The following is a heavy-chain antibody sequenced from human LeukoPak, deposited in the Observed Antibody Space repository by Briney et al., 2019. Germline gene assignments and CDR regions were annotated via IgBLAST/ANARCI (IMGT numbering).Heavy chain of an antibody. J-gene: IGHJ3*02. CDR3: ARVLRTMIRGVIISGDGDAFDI. CDR1: GFTFSSYS. CDR2: ISSSSSYI. D-gene: IGHD3-10*01. V-gene: IGHV3-21*04. Sequence: GGSLRLSCAASGFTFSSYSMNWVRQAPGKGLEWVSSISSSSSYIYYADSVKGRFTISIDNAKNSLYLQMNSLRAEDRALYYCARVLRTMIRGVIISGDGDAFDIWGQGTMVTVSS.